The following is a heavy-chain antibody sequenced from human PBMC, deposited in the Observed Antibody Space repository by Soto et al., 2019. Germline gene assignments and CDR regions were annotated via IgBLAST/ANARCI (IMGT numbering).Heavy chain of an antibody. CDR1: GLTCNSYS. CDR3: ARVYGVYASRVVYGLYG. D-gene: IGHD2-8*01. CDR2: ISSSSSYI. J-gene: IGHJ6*02. V-gene: IGHV3-21*01. Sequence: GWSLRLSCAASGLTCNSYSMKWVRQASGKGLEWVSSISSSSSYIYYADSVKGRFTISRDNAKNSLYLQINSLRAEDTAVYYFARVYGVYASRVVYGLYGCAQGTTVTVSS.